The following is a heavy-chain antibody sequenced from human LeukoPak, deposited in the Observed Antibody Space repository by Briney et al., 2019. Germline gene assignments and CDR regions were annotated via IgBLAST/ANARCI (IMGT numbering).Heavy chain of an antibody. Sequence: GASVTVSCKASGYTFTSYDINWVRQVTGQGLEWMGWMNPNSGNTGYAQKFQGRVTMTRNTSISTAYMELSSLRSEDTAVYYCARIGYNWNDGSDAFDIWGQGTMVTVSS. CDR3: ARIGYNWNDGSDAFDI. CDR1: GYTFTSYD. CDR2: MNPNSGNT. D-gene: IGHD1-1*01. V-gene: IGHV1-8*01. J-gene: IGHJ3*02.